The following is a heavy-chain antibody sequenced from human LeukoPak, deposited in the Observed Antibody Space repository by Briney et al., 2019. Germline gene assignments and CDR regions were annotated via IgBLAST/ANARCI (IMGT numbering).Heavy chain of an antibody. D-gene: IGHD3-16*01. V-gene: IGHV3-30*04. J-gene: IGHJ4*02. CDR1: GFTFSSYA. Sequence: GGSLRLSCAASGFTFSSYAMHWVRQAPGKGLEWVAVISYDGSNKYYADSVKGRFTISRDNSKNTLYLQMNSLRAEDTAVYYCASGGRGIDFDYWGQGTLVTVSS. CDR2: ISYDGSNK. CDR3: ASGGRGIDFDY.